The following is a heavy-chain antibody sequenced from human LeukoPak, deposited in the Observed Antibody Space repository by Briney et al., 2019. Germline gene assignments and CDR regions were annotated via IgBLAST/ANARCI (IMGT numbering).Heavy chain of an antibody. CDR2: IFYSGSI. J-gene: IGHJ5*02. CDR1: GGSISSYY. CDR3: ARGFDSNPHH. V-gene: IGHV4-59*01. Sequence: PSXTLSLTCTVSGGSISSYYWSWLRQSPGKGRGWIGYIFYSGSINYNPSLKSRVTISIDTSKNHFSPELSSLAAAVTAVYSYARGFDSNPHHWGQGTLVTVSS. D-gene: IGHD3-10*01.